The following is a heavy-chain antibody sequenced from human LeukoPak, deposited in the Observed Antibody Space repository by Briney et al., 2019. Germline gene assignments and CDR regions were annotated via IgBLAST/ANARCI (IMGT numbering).Heavy chain of an antibody. V-gene: IGHV3-21*01. CDR3: ARWGGRIALTPSLVDY. D-gene: IGHD6-13*01. CDR2: ISSSSSYI. Sequence: GGSLRLSCAASGFTFSSYSMNWVRQAPGKGLEWVSSISSSSSYIYYADSVKGRFTISRDNAKNSLYLQMNSLRAEDTAVYYCARWGGRIALTPSLVDYWGQGTLVTVSS. CDR1: GFTFSSYS. J-gene: IGHJ4*02.